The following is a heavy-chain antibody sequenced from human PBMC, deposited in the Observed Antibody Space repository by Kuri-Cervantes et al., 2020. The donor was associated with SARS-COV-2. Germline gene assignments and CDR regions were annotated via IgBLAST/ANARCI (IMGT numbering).Heavy chain of an antibody. CDR1: GGSISSYY. Sequence: SETLSLTCTVSGGSISSYYWSWIRQPPGKGLEWIGYIYYSGSTNYNPSLKSRVTISVDTSKNQFSLKLSSVTAADTAVYYCARGGYLYGMDVWGQGTTVTVSS. CDR2: IYYSGST. D-gene: IGHD5-18*01. J-gene: IGHJ6*02. V-gene: IGHV4-59*12. CDR3: ARGGYLYGMDV.